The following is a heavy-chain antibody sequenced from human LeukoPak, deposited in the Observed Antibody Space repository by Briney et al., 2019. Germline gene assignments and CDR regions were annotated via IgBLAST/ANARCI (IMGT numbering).Heavy chain of an antibody. V-gene: IGHV1-69*01. D-gene: IGHD3-22*01. J-gene: IGHJ4*02. CDR3: AGETYYYDSSGYDGYYFDY. CDR1: GGTFSSYA. CDR2: IIPIFGTA. Sequence: GSSVKVSCTASGGTFSSYAISWVRQAPGQGLEWMGGIIPIFGTANYAQKFQGRVTITADESTSTAYMELSSLRSEDTAVYYCAGETYYYDSSGYDGYYFDYWGQGTLVTVSS.